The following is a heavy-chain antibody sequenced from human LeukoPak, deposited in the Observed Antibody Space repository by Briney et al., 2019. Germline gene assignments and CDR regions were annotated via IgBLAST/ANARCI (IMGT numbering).Heavy chain of an antibody. V-gene: IGHV3-64*04. CDR3: AAIVVVVAAPNVPEDY. CDR1: GFTFSSYA. J-gene: IGHJ4*02. Sequence: PGGSLRLSCAASGFTFSSYAMHWVRQAPGKGLEYVSAISSNGGSTYYANSVKGRFTISRDNSKNTLYLQMNSLRAEDTAVYYCAAIVVVVAAPNVPEDYWGQGTLVTVSS. CDR2: ISSNGGST. D-gene: IGHD2-15*01.